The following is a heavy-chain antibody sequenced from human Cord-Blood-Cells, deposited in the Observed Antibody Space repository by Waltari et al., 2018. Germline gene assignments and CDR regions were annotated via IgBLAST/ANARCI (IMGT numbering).Heavy chain of an antibody. D-gene: IGHD7-27*01. V-gene: IGHV1-18*01. CDR2: ISAYNGNT. CDR3: ARVLWELWTRARYWYFDL. J-gene: IGHJ2*01. Sequence: VKLVQSGAVGKKPGASVKVSCQASGYTFTSYGISRVRQAHRQGLEWMGWISAYNGNTNYAQKLQGRVTMTTDTSTSTAYMELRSLRSDDTAVYYCARVLWELWTRARYWYFDLWGRGTMVTVSS. CDR1: GYTFTSYG.